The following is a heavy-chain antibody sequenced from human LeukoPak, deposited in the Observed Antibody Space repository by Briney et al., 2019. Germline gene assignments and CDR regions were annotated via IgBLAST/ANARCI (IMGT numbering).Heavy chain of an antibody. Sequence: ASVKVSCKASGYSFTDYGVTWVRQAPGQGLEWMGWISGRNGNTNYSQRLQGRVTMTTDTSTSTAYMELRSLTSDDTAVYYCARDHALWSNCFDYWGQGTLVTVSS. V-gene: IGHV1-18*01. CDR1: GYSFTDYG. CDR2: ISGRNGNT. J-gene: IGHJ4*02. D-gene: IGHD2/OR15-2a*01. CDR3: ARDHALWSNCFDY.